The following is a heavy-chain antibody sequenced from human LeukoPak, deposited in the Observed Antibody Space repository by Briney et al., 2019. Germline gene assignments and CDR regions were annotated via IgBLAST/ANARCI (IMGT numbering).Heavy chain of an antibody. CDR3: ANSPYSSGWSGWFDP. Sequence: PGGSLRLSCAASGFTFSSYEMNWVRQAPGKGLEWVSAISGSGGSTYYADSVKGRFTISRDNSKNTLYLQMNSLRAEDTAVYYCANSPYSSGWSGWFDPWGQGTLVTVSS. CDR2: ISGSGGST. D-gene: IGHD6-19*01. CDR1: GFTFSSYE. V-gene: IGHV3-23*01. J-gene: IGHJ5*02.